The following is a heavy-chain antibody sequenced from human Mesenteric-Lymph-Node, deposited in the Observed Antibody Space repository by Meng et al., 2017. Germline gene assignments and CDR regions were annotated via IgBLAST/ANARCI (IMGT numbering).Heavy chain of an antibody. CDR3: ARSTGYSSGWYDY. J-gene: IGHJ4*02. Sequence: GGSLRLSCAASGFTVSSNYMSWVRQAPGKGLEWVSVIYSGGSTYYADSVKGRFTISRDNSKNTLYLQMNSLRAEDTAVYYCARSTGYSSGWYDYWGQVTLVTVSS. CDR2: IYSGGST. CDR1: GFTVSSNY. D-gene: IGHD6-19*01. V-gene: IGHV3-53*01.